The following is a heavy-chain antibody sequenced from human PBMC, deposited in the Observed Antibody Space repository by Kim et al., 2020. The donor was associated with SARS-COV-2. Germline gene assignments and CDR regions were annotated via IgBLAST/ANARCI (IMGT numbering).Heavy chain of an antibody. D-gene: IGHD3-3*01. V-gene: IGHV3-30*04. CDR3: ARPTIFGVVIRGPFDP. CDR1: GFTFSSYA. J-gene: IGHJ5*02. Sequence: GGSLRLSCAASGFTFSSYAMHWVRQAPGKGLESVAVISYDGSNKYYADSVKGRFTISRDNSKNTLYLQMNSLRAEDTAVYYCARPTIFGVVIRGPFDPWG. CDR2: ISYDGSNK.